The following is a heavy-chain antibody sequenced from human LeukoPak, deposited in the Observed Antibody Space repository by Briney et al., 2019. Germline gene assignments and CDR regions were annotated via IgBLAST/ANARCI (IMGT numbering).Heavy chain of an antibody. J-gene: IGHJ5*02. CDR2: TYYRSKWYD. Sequence: SQTLSLTCAISGDSVSSNSAAWNWIRQSPSRGLEWLGRTYYRSKWYDDYAVSVKSRITINPDTSKNQFSLQLNSVTPDDTAVYYCAKDSGFGLNGFDPWGQGTLSPSPQ. V-gene: IGHV6-1*01. CDR3: AKDSGFGLNGFDP. D-gene: IGHD3-16*01. CDR1: GDSVSSNSAA.